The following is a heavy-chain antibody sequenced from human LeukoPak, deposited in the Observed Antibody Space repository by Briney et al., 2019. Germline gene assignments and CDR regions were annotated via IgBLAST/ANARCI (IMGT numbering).Heavy chain of an antibody. D-gene: IGHD3-3*01. CDR1: GGSFSGYY. J-gene: IGHJ4*02. CDR3: ARGAYRITISWAFFDY. V-gene: IGHV4-34*01. CDR2: ISHSGST. Sequence: PSETLSLTRAVYGGSFSGYYWSWIRQPPGKGLEWIGEISHSGSTNYNPSLKSRVTISVDTSKNQFSLKLSSVTAADTAVYYCARGAYRITISWAFFDYWGQGTLVTVSS.